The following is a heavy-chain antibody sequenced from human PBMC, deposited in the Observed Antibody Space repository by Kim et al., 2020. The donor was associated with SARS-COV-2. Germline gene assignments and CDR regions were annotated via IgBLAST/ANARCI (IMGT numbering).Heavy chain of an antibody. CDR1: GGSISSSSYY. J-gene: IGHJ6*02. CDR3: ARRPNYYYGMDV. V-gene: IGHV4-39*01. CDR2: IYYSGST. Sequence: SETLSLTCTVSGGSISSSSYYWGWIRQPPGKGLEWIGSIYYSGSTYYNPSLKSRVTISVDTSKNQFSLKLSSVTAADTAVYYCARRPNYYYGMDVWGQGT.